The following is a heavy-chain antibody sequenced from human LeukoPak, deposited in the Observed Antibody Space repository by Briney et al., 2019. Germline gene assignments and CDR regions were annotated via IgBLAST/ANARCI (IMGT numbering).Heavy chain of an antibody. CDR1: GYTFTRYG. V-gene: IGHV1-18*01. Sequence: GASVKVSCKASGYTFTRYGISWVRQAPGQGLEWMGWISTYNGNTDYAQKVQGRVTMTTDTSTSTAYMELRSLRSDDTAVYYCARVCSSCYNDAFDIWGQGTMVTVSS. CDR2: ISTYNGNT. D-gene: IGHD2-15*01. CDR3: ARVCSSCYNDAFDI. J-gene: IGHJ3*02.